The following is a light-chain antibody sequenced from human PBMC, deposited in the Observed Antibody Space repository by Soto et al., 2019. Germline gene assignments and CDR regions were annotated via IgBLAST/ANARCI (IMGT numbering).Light chain of an antibody. J-gene: IGKJ1*01. CDR2: GAS. Sequence: VMTQSPATLSVSPGERATLSCWASETVATNLAWYQQKPGQAPRLLISGASTRAAGISDRFRGSGSGTEFTLTISSLRSEDSAIYYCQQYFEWPPMTFGQGTKXEI. V-gene: IGKV3-15*01. CDR3: QQYFEWPPMT. CDR1: ETVATN.